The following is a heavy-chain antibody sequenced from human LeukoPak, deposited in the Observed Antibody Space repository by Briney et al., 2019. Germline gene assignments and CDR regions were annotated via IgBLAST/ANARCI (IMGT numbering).Heavy chain of an antibody. V-gene: IGHV3-7*04. CDR2: IKQDGSEN. Sequence: GGSLTLSCAASGFTFSRSWMTRVRQAPGKGLEWVANIKQDGSENYHVDSAKGRFTISRDNAKNSLYLQMNSLRAEDTAVYYCARALPAAKYYFNYWGQGTLVAVSS. J-gene: IGHJ4*02. CDR3: ARALPAAKYYFNY. D-gene: IGHD2-2*01. CDR1: GFTFSRSW.